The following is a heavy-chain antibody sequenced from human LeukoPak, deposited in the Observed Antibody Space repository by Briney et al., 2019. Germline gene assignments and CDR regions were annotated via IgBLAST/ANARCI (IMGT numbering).Heavy chain of an antibody. V-gene: IGHV1-2*02. D-gene: IGHD4/OR15-4a*01. J-gene: IGHJ6*03. CDR2: ISPKRGAT. CDR3: AREPSLTPRGYYYHYMDV. CDR1: GYTFTDYF. Sequence: ASVKVSCKTSGYTFTDYFIYWVRQAPGQGLEWMGWISPKRGATNYAQKFYGRVTMTRDTSTNTAYMEVRRLKSDDTAMYYCAREPSLTPRGYYYHYMDVWGEGTTVTVSS.